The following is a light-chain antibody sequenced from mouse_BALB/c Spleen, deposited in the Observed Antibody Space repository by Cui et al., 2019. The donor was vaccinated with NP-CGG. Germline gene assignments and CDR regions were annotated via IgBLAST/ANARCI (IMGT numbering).Light chain of an antibody. CDR3: ALWYSNHWV. CDR1: TGAVTTSNY. J-gene: IGLJ1*01. V-gene: IGLV1*01. CDR2: GTN. Sequence: QPVVTPESAPTTSLGETVTLTCRSSTGAVTTSNYANWVQEKPDHLFTGLIGGTNNRAPGVPARFSGSLIGDKAALTITGAQTEDEAIYFCALWYSNHWVFGGGTKLTVL.